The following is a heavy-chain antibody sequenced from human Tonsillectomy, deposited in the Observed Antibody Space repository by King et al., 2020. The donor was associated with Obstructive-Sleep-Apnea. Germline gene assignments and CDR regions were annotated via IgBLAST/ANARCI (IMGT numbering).Heavy chain of an antibody. J-gene: IGHJ4*02. Sequence: VQLVESGGGLVQPGRSLRLSCAASGFTFDEYAMHWVRQAPGKGLEWVSGISWNSGSVGYADSVKGRFTISRDNAKNSLYLQMNSLRAEDTALYYCAKASQWAFDYWGQGTLVTVSS. CDR1: GFTFDEYA. CDR2: ISWNSGSV. V-gene: IGHV3-9*01. D-gene: IGHD6-19*01. CDR3: AKASQWAFDY.